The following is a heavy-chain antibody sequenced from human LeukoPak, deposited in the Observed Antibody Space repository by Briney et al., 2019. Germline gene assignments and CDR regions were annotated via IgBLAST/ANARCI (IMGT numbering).Heavy chain of an antibody. Sequence: GASVKVSCKASGYTFTSYDINWVRQATGQGLEWMGWMNTNSGNTGYAQKFQGRVTITRNTSKSTAYMELSSLRSEETAVYFCARGVKQLVAAYFDYWGQGTLVTVSS. CDR1: GYTFTSYD. V-gene: IGHV1-8*03. D-gene: IGHD6-13*01. CDR3: ARGVKQLVAAYFDY. CDR2: MNTNSGNT. J-gene: IGHJ4*02.